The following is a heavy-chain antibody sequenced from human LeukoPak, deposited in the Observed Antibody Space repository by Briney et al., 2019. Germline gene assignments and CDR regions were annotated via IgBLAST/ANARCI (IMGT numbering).Heavy chain of an antibody. CDR3: AKTRPLDSSSWSHGDY. J-gene: IGHJ4*02. Sequence: GGSLRLSCSASGFTFSSYAMSWVRQAPGKGLEWVSAISGSGDSTYYGDSVKGRFTISRDNSKNTLYLQMNSLRAEDTAVYYCAKTRPLDSSSWSHGDYWGQGTLVTVSS. D-gene: IGHD6-13*01. CDR2: ISGSGDST. CDR1: GFTFSSYA. V-gene: IGHV3-23*01.